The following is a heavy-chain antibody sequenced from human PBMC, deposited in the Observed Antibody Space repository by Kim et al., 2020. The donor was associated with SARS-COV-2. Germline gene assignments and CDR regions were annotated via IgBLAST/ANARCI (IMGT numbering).Heavy chain of an antibody. V-gene: IGHV4-59*01. CDR1: GGSFRGFY. CDR3: ARDSSPFRWYL. CDR2: ISHSGST. D-gene: IGHD6-13*01. Sequence: SETLSLTCTVSGGSFRGFYWGWIRQTPGEAPEWIGHISHSGSTTYNPSHSSRVTISLDTSKNQFSLQLRSLTAEDTAVYFCARDSSPFRWYLWGQGTLVTVSS. J-gene: IGHJ4*02.